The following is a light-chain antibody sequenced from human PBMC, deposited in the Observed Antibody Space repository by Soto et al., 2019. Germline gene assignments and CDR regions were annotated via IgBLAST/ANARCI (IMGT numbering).Light chain of an antibody. J-gene: IGLJ2*01. CDR1: SSDVGAYDY. V-gene: IGLV2-14*03. CDR2: DVS. Sequence: QSALTQPASVSGSPGQSITISCTGTSSDVGAYDYVSWYQHHPGKAPKLMIYDVSNRPSGVSNRFSGSKSGSTASLTISGLQAEDEADYYCSSYTSSSPLVFGGGTKLTVL. CDR3: SSYTSSSPLV.